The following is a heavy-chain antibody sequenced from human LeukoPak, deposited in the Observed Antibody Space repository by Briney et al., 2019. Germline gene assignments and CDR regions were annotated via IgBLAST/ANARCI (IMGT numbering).Heavy chain of an antibody. J-gene: IGHJ3*02. V-gene: IGHV1-2*02. CDR3: ARRPYYCSSTSCYTWSYYDFWSGYRNRDAFDI. D-gene: IGHD2-2*02. CDR2: TNPNSGGT. CDR1: GYTFTGYY. Sequence: ASVKVSCKASGYTFTGYYMHWVRQAPGQGLEWMGWTNPNSGGTNYAQKFQGRVTMTRDTSISTAYTELSRLRSDDTAVYSCARRPYYCSSTSCYTWSYYDFWSGYRNRDAFDIWGQGTMVTVSS.